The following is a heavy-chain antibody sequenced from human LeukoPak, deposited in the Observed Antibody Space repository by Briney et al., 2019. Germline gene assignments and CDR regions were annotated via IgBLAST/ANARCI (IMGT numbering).Heavy chain of an antibody. V-gene: IGHV1-18*01. Sequence: ASVKVSCKASGYTFTSYGISWVRQAPGQGLEWMGWISAYNGNTNYAQKLQGRVTMTTDTSTSTAYMELRSLRSDDTAVYYCASAIFGVVTRDDAFDIWGQGTMVTVSS. D-gene: IGHD3-3*01. CDR3: ASAIFGVVTRDDAFDI. CDR1: GYTFTSYG. CDR2: ISAYNGNT. J-gene: IGHJ3*02.